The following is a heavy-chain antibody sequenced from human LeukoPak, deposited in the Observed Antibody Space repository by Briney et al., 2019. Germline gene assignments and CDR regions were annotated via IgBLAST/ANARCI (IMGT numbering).Heavy chain of an antibody. CDR1: GLTFSSYW. J-gene: IGHJ4*02. Sequence: PGGSLRLSCAASGLTFSSYWMSWVRQAPGKGLEWVANIKQDGSEKYYVDSVKGRFTISRDNAKNTLYLQMNSLRAEDTAVYYCARHLSGYISSLAYWGQGTLVTVSS. CDR2: IKQDGSEK. D-gene: IGHD6-6*01. CDR3: ARHLSGYISSLAY. V-gene: IGHV3-7*01.